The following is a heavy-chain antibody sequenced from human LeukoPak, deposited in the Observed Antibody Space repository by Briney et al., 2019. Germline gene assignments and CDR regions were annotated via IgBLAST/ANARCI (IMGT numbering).Heavy chain of an antibody. CDR1: GFTFSSYG. J-gene: IGHJ4*02. CDR2: ISGSSSYI. Sequence: PGGSLRLSCAASGFTFSSYGMNWVRQAPGKGLEWVSSISGSSSYIYYADSVKGRFTISRDNAKNSLYLQMNSLRAEDTAVYYCARVSSGRYEDYWGQGTLVTVSS. V-gene: IGHV3-21*01. CDR3: ARVSSGRYEDY. D-gene: IGHD6-19*01.